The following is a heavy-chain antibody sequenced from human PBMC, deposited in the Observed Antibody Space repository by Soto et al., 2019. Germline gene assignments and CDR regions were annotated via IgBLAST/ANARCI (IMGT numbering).Heavy chain of an antibody. V-gene: IGHV3-21*01. CDR3: AREDSIIIPAVSDF. Sequence: GWSLRLSCTVSGFAFNNYGINWVRQAPGKGLEWVSSISKSDYTYYSDSVKGRFAIPRDNAKSSVSLQMNTLRVEDTAVYYCAREDSIIIPAVSDFWGQGTLVTVSS. CDR1: GFAFNNYG. J-gene: IGHJ4*02. CDR2: ISKSDYT. D-gene: IGHD2-2*01.